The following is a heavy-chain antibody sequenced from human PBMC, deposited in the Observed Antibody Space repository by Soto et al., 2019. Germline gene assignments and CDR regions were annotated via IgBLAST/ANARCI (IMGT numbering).Heavy chain of an antibody. V-gene: IGHV3-23*01. Sequence: PGGSLRLCCAASGFTFSSYAMSWVRQAPGKGLEWVSAISGSGGSTYYADSVKGRFTISRDNSKNTLYLQMNSLRAEDTAVYYCAKDVELSYDFWSGYYGHWGQGTLVTVSS. D-gene: IGHD3-3*01. CDR3: AKDVELSYDFWSGYYGH. CDR1: GFTFSSYA. J-gene: IGHJ4*02. CDR2: ISGSGGST.